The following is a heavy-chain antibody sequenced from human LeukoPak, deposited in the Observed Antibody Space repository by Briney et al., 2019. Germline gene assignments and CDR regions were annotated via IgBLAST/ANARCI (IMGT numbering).Heavy chain of an antibody. J-gene: IGHJ4*02. D-gene: IGHD5-24*01. CDR1: GFTFDDYA. Sequence: GGSLRLSCAASGFTFDDYAMHWVRQAPGKGPEWVSLISGDGGSTTYADSVKGRFTISRDNSKNSLYLQMNSLRIEDTALYYCAKGDGYDIDYWGQGTLVTVSS. CDR3: AKGDGYDIDY. V-gene: IGHV3-43*02. CDR2: ISGDGGST.